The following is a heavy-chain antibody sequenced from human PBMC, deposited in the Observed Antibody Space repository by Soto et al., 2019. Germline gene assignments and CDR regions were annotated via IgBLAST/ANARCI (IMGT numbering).Heavy chain of an antibody. Sequence: QVQLVQSGAEVKKPGASVKVSCKASGYTFTGYYMHWVRQAPGQGLEWMGWINPNSGGTNYAQKFQGWVIMTRDTSISTAYMELGRLRSDDTAVYYCATFFWGIEGDAFDIWGQGTMVTVSS. CDR1: GYTFTGYY. CDR3: ATFFWGIEGDAFDI. D-gene: IGHD3-16*01. CDR2: INPNSGGT. J-gene: IGHJ3*02. V-gene: IGHV1-2*04.